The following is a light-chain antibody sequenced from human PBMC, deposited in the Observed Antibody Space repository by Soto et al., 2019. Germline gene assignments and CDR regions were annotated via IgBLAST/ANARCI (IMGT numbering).Light chain of an antibody. V-gene: IGKV3-11*01. J-gene: IGKJ5*01. CDR3: QQRSNWPPIT. CDR2: DAS. Sequence: EVVMTQSPATLFVSPGERATLSCRASQSVSSYLAWYQQKPGQAPRLLIYDASNRATGIPARFSGSGSGTDFTLTISSLEPEDFAVYYCQQRSNWPPITFGQGTRLEIK. CDR1: QSVSSY.